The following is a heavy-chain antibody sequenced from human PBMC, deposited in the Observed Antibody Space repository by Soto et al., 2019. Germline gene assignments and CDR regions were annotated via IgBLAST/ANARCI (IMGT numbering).Heavy chain of an antibody. V-gene: IGHV1-69*13. CDR1: GGTLSSYA. D-gene: IGHD6-6*01. CDR2: IIPIFGTA. J-gene: IGHJ3*02. Sequence: ASVKVSCKASGGTLSSYAISWVRQAPGQGLEWMGGIIPIFGTANYAQKFQGRVTITADESTSTAYMELSSLRSEDTAVYYCARAEGYSSSSIPLGAFDIWGQGTMVTVSS. CDR3: ARAEGYSSSSIPLGAFDI.